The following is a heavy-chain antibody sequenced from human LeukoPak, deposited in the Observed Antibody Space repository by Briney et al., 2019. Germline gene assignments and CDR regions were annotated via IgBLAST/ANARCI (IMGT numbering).Heavy chain of an antibody. V-gene: IGHV5-51*01. CDR3: ARHAYSSTWYPNWFDP. D-gene: IGHD6-13*01. CDR1: GYLFTTHR. J-gene: IGHJ5*02. Sequence: GESLKISCQGSGYLFTTHRIGWVRQMPGKGLEWMGIIYPGDSDTRYSPSFQGQVTISVDKSISTAYLQWSSLKASDTAIYYCARHAYSSTWYPNWFDPWGQGTLVTVSS. CDR2: IYPGDSDT.